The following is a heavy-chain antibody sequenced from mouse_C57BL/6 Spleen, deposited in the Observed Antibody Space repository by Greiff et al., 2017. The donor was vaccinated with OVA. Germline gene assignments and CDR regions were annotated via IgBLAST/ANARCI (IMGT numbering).Heavy chain of an antibody. Sequence: DVHLVESGAELVKPGASVKLSCTASGFNIKDYYMHWVKQRTEQGLEWIGRIDPEDGETKYAPKFQGKATITADTSSNTAYLQLSSLTSEDTAVYYCAREMDYGSWFAYWGQGTLVTVSA. CDR1: GFNIKDYY. CDR2: IDPEDGET. D-gene: IGHD1-1*02. CDR3: AREMDYGSWFAY. J-gene: IGHJ3*01. V-gene: IGHV14-2*01.